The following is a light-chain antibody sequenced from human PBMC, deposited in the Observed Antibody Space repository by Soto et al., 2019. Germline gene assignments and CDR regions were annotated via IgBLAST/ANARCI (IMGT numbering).Light chain of an antibody. J-gene: IGKJ1*01. CDR3: LQDYNYPWT. CDR1: QGIRND. V-gene: IGKV1-6*01. CDR2: AAS. Sequence: AIQMTQSPSSLSASVGDRVTITCRASQGIRNDLGWYQQKPGKAPKLLIYAASSLQSGVPSRFSGSGSGTDFTPIIRSLQPEDFATYYCLQDYNYPWTSGHGTKVNIK.